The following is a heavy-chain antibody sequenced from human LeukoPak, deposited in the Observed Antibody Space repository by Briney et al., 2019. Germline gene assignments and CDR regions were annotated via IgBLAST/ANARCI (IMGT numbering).Heavy chain of an antibody. J-gene: IGHJ4*02. Sequence: GGSLRLSCAASGFTFSSYAMTWVRQGPGKGLEWVSYISSSGSTIYYADSVKGRFTISRDNAKNSLYLQMNSLRAEDTAVYYCARDEVTMVRGLFRFDYWGQGTLVTVSS. CDR1: GFTFSSYA. CDR2: ISSSGSTI. D-gene: IGHD3-10*01. CDR3: ARDEVTMVRGLFRFDY. V-gene: IGHV3-48*03.